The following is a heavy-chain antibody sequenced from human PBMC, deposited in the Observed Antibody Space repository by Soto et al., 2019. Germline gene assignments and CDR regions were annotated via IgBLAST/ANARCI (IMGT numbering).Heavy chain of an antibody. D-gene: IGHD2-8*01. V-gene: IGHV3-33*01. Sequence: QVQLVESGGGVVQPGRSLRLSCAASGFTFSSYGMHWVRQAPGKGLERVAVIWYDGSNKYYADSVKGRFTISRDNSKNTLYLQMNSLRAEDTAVYYCARDGLMGTSNDAFDIWGQGTMVTVSS. CDR3: ARDGLMGTSNDAFDI. J-gene: IGHJ3*02. CDR1: GFTFSSYG. CDR2: IWYDGSNK.